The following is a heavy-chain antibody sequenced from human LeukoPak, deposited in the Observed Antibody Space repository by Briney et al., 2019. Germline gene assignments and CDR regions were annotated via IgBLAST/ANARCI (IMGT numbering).Heavy chain of an antibody. J-gene: IGHJ5*02. CDR2: INHSGST. CDR1: GGSFSGYY. V-gene: IGHV4-34*09. D-gene: IGHD3-3*01. Sequence: PSETLSLTCAVYGGSFSGYYWSWIRQPPGKGLEWIGEINHSGSTNYNPSLKSRVTISVDTSKNQFSLKLSSVTAADTAVYYCARGFPDDFWRHHDWFDPWGQGTLVTVSS. CDR3: ARGFPDDFWRHHDWFDP.